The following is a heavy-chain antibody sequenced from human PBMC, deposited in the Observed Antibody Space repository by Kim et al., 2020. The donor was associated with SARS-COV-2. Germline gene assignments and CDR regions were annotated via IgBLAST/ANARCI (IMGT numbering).Heavy chain of an antibody. CDR2: IIPLVGIP. CDR3: ARERAHYDDLSGYSGLSAY. J-gene: IGHJ4*02. V-gene: IGHV1-69*04. Sequence: SVKVSCKASGDTFDTHAISWVRQAPGQGLEWMGRIIPLVGIPNYVEKFQGRLTFIADRSTNTAFMELTSLKSEDTAVYYCARERAHYDDLSGYSGLSAYWGQGTLVTVSS. CDR1: GDTFDTHA. D-gene: IGHD3-22*01.